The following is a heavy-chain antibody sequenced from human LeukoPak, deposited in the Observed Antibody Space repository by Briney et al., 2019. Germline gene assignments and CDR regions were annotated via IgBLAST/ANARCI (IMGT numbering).Heavy chain of an antibody. CDR3: ARGGWDAFDI. CDR1: GVSISTSRYY. D-gene: IGHD6-19*01. CDR2: IYYTGPT. Sequence: SETLSLTCTVSGVSISTSRYYWGWIRQPPGKGLKWIGNIYYTGPTYYNASLESRVTISLDTSKNQFSLKLSSVTAADTAVYYCARGGWDAFDIWGQGTMVTVSS. J-gene: IGHJ3*02. V-gene: IGHV4-39*07.